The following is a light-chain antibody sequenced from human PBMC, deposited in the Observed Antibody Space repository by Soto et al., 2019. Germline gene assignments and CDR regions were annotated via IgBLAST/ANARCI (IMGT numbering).Light chain of an antibody. CDR1: QGISNA. J-gene: IGKJ1*01. Sequence: IQMPQPPASLSASVEYIVIITRRSSQGISNALGWYQQRPGKAPKVLIYCASTLQSGVPSRFSGSASGTDFTLTISSLQHEAFATYYCLQDYTYPWTFGQGTKVDIK. V-gene: IGKV1-6*01. CDR3: LQDYTYPWT. CDR2: CAS.